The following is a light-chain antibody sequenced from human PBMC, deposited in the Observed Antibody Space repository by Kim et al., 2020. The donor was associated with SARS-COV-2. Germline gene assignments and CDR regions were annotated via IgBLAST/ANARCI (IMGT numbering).Light chain of an antibody. J-gene: IGKJ1*01. V-gene: IGKV1-8*01. CDR3: QQYYAYPRT. Sequence: AIRMTQSPSSVSASTGYRVTITCRASQGISSYLAWYQQKPGKAPNLLISAASTLQSGVPSRFSGGGSGTDFTLTISCLQSEDSATYYCQQYYAYPRTFGQGTKVDIK. CDR2: AAS. CDR1: QGISSY.